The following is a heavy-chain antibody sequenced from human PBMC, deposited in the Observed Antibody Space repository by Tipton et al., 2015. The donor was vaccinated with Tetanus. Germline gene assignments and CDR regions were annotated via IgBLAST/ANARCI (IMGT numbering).Heavy chain of an antibody. Sequence: TLSLTCTVSGASISSGGYFWNWVRQHPEKGLEWIGYIYYSGDTYINPSLKSRVSMSVDTSKNQISLKLRSVTAADTAVYYCARDRGGGRVVRLNWFDPWGQGALVTVSS. V-gene: IGHV4-31*03. CDR3: ARDRGGGRVVRLNWFDP. D-gene: IGHD3-3*01. CDR2: IYYSGDT. J-gene: IGHJ5*02. CDR1: GASISSGGYF.